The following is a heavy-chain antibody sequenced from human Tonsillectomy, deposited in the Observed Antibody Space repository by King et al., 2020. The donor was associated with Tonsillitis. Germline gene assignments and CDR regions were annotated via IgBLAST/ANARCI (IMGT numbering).Heavy chain of an antibody. CDR2: LYYSGST. CDR1: CGSISSYY. J-gene: IGHJ4*02. CDR3: AREDNYYFDY. D-gene: IGHD1-1*01. Sequence: QLQESGPGLVKPSETLSLTCTFSCGSISSYYWSCIRQPPGRGLEWIGYLYYSGSTNYNPSPKSRVTISVDTSKNQFSLKLSSVTAADTAVYYCAREDNYYFDYWGQGTLVTVSS. V-gene: IGHV4-59*01.